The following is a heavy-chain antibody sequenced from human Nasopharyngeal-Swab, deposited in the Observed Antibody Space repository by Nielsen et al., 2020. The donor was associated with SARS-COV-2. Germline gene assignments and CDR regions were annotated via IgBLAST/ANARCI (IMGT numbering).Heavy chain of an antibody. CDR2: IKQDGSEK. J-gene: IGHJ5*02. D-gene: IGHD3-10*01. CDR1: GFTFSSYW. CDR3: AREEIIMVRGVIILDWFDP. Sequence: GESLKISCAASGFTFSSYWMSWVRQAPGKGLEWVANIKQDGSEKYYVDSVKGRFTISRDNAKNSLYLQMNSLRAEDTAVYYCAREEIIMVRGVIILDWFDPWGQGTLVTVSS. V-gene: IGHV3-7*01.